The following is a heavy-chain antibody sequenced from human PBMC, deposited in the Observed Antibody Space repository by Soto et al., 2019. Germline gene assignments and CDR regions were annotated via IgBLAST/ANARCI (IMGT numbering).Heavy chain of an antibody. V-gene: IGHV1-69*01. CDR1: GGTFSNYY. D-gene: IGHD1-20*01. CDR2: IIPMFDTP. CDR3: ARGYSTGYFDY. Sequence: QVQLVQSGAEMKKPGSSMKVSCKTSGGTFSNYYISWVRQAPGQGLEWMGDIIPMFDTPKYAQKFQGRVTITADESTSAAYMELSSLRAEDTAVYYCARGYSTGYFDYWGQGTLITVSS. J-gene: IGHJ4*02.